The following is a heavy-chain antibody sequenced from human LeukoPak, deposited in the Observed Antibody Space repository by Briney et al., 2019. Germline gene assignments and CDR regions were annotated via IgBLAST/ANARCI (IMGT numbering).Heavy chain of an antibody. J-gene: IGHJ4*02. V-gene: IGHV3-48*01. CDR3: AREAAYYYGSGILY. CDR1: GFTFSSYS. Sequence: GGSLRLSCAASGFTFSSYSMNWVRQAPGKGLEWVSYISSSSSTIYYADSVKGRFTISRDNAKNSLYLQMNSLRAEDTAVYYCAREAAYYYGSGILYWGQGTLVTVSS. D-gene: IGHD3-10*01. CDR2: ISSSSSTI.